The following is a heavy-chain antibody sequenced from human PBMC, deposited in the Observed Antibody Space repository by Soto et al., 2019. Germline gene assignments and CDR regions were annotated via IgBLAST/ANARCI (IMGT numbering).Heavy chain of an antibody. V-gene: IGHV4-4*07. J-gene: IGHJ4*02. CDR3: AREGSGSFYVDY. Sequence: QVQLQESGPGLVKPSETLSLTCTVSGDSINSYWWSWIRQSAGKGLEWIGRVYTSGTTNYNPSLKSRVTMSVDTSRNQFSLKLRSVTAADTAIYYCAREGSGSFYVDYWGQGTLVTVSS. CDR1: GDSINSYW. CDR2: VYTSGTT. D-gene: IGHD1-26*01.